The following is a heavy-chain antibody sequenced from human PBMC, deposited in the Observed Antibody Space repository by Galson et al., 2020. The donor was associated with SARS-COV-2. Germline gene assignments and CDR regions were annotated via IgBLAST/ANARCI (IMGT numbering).Heavy chain of an antibody. D-gene: IGHD6-19*01. CDR2: LFHSGST. CDR1: GYSINSGYF. Sequence: SETLSLTCTVSGYSINSGYFWGWIRQPPGKGLEWIGSLFHSGSTFYNPSLESRVTISRDTSKNQFSLKLTSVTDADSAVYYCARDEGYTSGWAVGDWGWGQGTLVAVSS. J-gene: IGHJ4*02. V-gene: IGHV4-38-2*02. CDR3: ARDEGYTSGWAVGDWG.